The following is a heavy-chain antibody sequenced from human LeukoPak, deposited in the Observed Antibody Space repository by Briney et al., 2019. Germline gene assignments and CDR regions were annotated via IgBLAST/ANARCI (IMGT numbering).Heavy chain of an antibody. Sequence: GGSLRLSCAASGFTFSSYAMSWVRQAPGKGLEWVSAISGSGGSTYYADSVKGRFTISRDNSKNTLYLQMNSLRAEDTAVYYCVKDVLRFLGWLIFDYWGQGTLVTVSS. V-gene: IGHV3-23*01. CDR1: GFTFSSYA. CDR3: VKDVLRFLGWLIFDY. D-gene: IGHD3-3*01. CDR2: ISGSGGST. J-gene: IGHJ4*02.